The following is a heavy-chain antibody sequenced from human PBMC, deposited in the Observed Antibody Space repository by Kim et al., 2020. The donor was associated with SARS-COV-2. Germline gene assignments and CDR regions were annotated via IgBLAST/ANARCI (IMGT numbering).Heavy chain of an antibody. CDR3: ARDRPMLPELEYYYYGMDV. CDR1: GYTFTSYY. J-gene: IGHJ6*02. V-gene: IGHV1-46*01. CDR2: INPSGGST. D-gene: IGHD1-1*01. Sequence: ASVKVSCKASGYTFTSYYMHWVRQAPGQGLEWMGIINPSGGSTSYAQKFQGRVTMTRDTSTSTVYMELSSLRSEDTAVYYCARDRPMLPELEYYYYGMDVWGQGTTVTVSS.